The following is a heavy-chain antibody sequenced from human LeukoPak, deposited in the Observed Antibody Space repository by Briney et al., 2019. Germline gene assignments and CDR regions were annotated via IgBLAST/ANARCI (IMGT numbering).Heavy chain of an antibody. J-gene: IGHJ4*02. Sequence: GGSLRLSCAASGFTFSSYAMSWVRQAPGKGLEWVSAISGSGGSTYYADSVKGRFTISRDNSKNTLYLQMNSLRAEDTAVYYCXKWGFGGVIVRTLYYFDYWGQGTLVTVSS. CDR1: GFTFSSYA. D-gene: IGHD3-16*02. V-gene: IGHV3-23*01. CDR3: XKWGFGGVIVRTLYYFDY. CDR2: ISGSGGST.